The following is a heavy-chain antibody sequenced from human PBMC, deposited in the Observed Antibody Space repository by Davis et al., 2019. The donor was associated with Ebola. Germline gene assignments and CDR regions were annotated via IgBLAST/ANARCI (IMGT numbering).Heavy chain of an antibody. D-gene: IGHD3-10*01. Sequence: MPSETLSLTCTVSGGSISSSSYYWGWIRQPPGKGLEWIGSIYYSGSTYYNPSLKSRVTISVDTSKNQFSLKLSSVTAADTAVYYCARSRGFGRPIDYWGQGTLVTVSS. CDR3: ARSRGFGRPIDY. J-gene: IGHJ4*02. CDR2: IYYSGST. CDR1: GGSISSSSYY. V-gene: IGHV4-39*07.